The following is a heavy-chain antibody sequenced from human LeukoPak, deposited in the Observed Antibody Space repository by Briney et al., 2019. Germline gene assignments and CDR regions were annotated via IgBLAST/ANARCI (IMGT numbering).Heavy chain of an antibody. CDR2: ISWNSGRI. J-gene: IGHJ3*02. V-gene: IGHV3-9*01. Sequence: PGGSLRLSCAASGFTFDDYAMHWVRQAPGKGLEWVSGISWNSGRIGYADSVKGRFTISRDNAKNSLYLQMNSLRAEDTAVYYCAREAGEAFDIWGQGTMVTVSS. D-gene: IGHD3-10*01. CDR1: GFTFDDYA. CDR3: AREAGEAFDI.